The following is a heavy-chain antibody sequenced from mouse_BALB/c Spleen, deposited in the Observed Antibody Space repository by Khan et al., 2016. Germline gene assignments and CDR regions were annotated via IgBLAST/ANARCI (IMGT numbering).Heavy chain of an antibody. CDR1: GFDFSRYW. V-gene: IGHV4-2*02. CDR2: INPGSSTI. J-gene: IGHJ4*01. D-gene: IGHD2-1*01. Sequence: EVKLLESGGGLVQPGGSLNLSCAASGFDFSRYWMSWARQAPGKGQEWIGEINPGSSTINYTPSLKDKFIISRDNAKNTLYLQMSKVRSEDTALYYCARLDGKGAMDYWGQETSVTVSS. CDR3: ARLDGKGAMDY.